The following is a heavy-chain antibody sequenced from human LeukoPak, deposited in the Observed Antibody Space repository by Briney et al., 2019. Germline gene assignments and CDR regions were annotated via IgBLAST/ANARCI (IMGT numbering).Heavy chain of an antibody. CDR3: AELGITMIGGV. J-gene: IGHJ6*04. CDR1: GFTFSSYE. Sequence: QPGGSLRLSCAASGFTFSSYEMNWVRQAPGKGLEWVSYISSSGSTIYYADSVKGRFTISRDNAKNSLYMQMNSLRAEDTAVYYCAELGITMIGGVWGKGTTVTISS. V-gene: IGHV3-48*03. CDR2: ISSSGSTI. D-gene: IGHD3-10*02.